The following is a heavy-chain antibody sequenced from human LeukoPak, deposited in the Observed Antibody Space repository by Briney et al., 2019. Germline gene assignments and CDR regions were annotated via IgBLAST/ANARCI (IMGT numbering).Heavy chain of an antibody. J-gene: IGHJ4*02. CDR2: FDPEDGET. D-gene: IGHD3-16*01. CDR1: GYTLTGLS. Sequence: ASVTVSCKVSGYTLTGLSMHWVRQAPGKGLEWMGGFDPEDGETIYAQKFQGRVTMTEDTSTDTAYMELSSLRSEDTAVYYCATKYYAGLYYFDYWGQGTLVTVSS. CDR3: ATKYYAGLYYFDY. V-gene: IGHV1-24*01.